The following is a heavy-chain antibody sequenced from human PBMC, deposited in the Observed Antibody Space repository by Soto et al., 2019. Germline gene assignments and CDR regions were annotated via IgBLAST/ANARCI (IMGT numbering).Heavy chain of an antibody. CDR3: AREDRDRETGLVPAAIDGMDV. Sequence: GASVKVSCKASGYTFTSSGISWVRQAPGHGLEWIGRIIPIFGIASYAQKFQGRVTITADESTSTAYMELSSLRSDDTAVYYCAREDRDRETGLVPAAIDGMDVWGQGTTVTVPS. V-gene: IGHV1-69*13. J-gene: IGHJ6*02. CDR2: IIPIFGIA. CDR1: GYTFTSSG. D-gene: IGHD2-2*01.